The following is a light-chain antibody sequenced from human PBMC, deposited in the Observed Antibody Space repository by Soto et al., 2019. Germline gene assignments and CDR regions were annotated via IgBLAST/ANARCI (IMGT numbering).Light chain of an antibody. CDR1: SSDVGGYNS. J-gene: IGLJ2*01. CDR2: DVS. CDR3: CSYAGRYPYVV. V-gene: IGLV2-11*01. Sequence: QSALTQPRSVSGSPGQSVTISCTGTSSDVGGYNSVSWFQQHPGKAPQLIIHDVSGRPSGVPDRFSGSKSDNTASLTISGLQAEDEGDYYCCSYAGRYPYVVFGGGTKLTVL.